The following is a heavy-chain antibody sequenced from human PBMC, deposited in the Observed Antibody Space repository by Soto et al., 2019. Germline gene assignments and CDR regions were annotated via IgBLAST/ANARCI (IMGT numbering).Heavy chain of an antibody. CDR3: ARRPDAFDI. J-gene: IGHJ3*02. V-gene: IGHV3-23*01. CDR2: ISGDGLST. Sequence: GSLRLSCAGSGSTFTDFTMTWVRQAPGKGLEWVSAISGDGLSTYYAGSVKGRFTISRDNSKTTLYLQMNSLRAEDTAVYYCARRPDAFDIWGRGTMVTVSS. CDR1: GSTFTDFT.